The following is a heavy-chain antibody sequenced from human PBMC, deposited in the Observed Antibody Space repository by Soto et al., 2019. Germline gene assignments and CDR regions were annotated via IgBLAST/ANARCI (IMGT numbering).Heavy chain of an antibody. J-gene: IGHJ4*02. CDR1: GFTVSSNY. Sequence: GGSLRLSCAASGFTVSSNYMSWVRQAPGKGLEWVSSMSGSSSTTYYADSVKGRFTISRDRSKNALYLQMSSLRAEDTALYYCAKNQERELPRVIDFWGQGTLVTVSS. CDR2: MSGSSSTT. CDR3: AKNQERELPRVIDF. V-gene: IGHV3-23*01. D-gene: IGHD1-7*01.